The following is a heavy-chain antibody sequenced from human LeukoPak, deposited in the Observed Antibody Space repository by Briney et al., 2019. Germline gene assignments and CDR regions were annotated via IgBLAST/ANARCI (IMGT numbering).Heavy chain of an antibody. Sequence: GGSLRLSCAASGFTFNTFNMNWVRQAPGKGLEWVSSITRGGDYIYYADSVKGRFATSRDNAKNSLSLQLNSLRVEDTAVYYCARGHYDVLAASYKWTPDYWGQGTLVTVSS. J-gene: IGHJ4*02. CDR3: ARGHYDVLAASYKWTPDY. D-gene: IGHD3-9*01. CDR2: ITRGGDYI. V-gene: IGHV3-21*01. CDR1: GFTFNTFN.